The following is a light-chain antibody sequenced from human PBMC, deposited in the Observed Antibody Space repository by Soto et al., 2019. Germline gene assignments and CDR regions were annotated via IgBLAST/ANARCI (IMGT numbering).Light chain of an antibody. CDR3: QQYGSSPLT. J-gene: IGKJ1*01. CDR1: QSVSSSY. CDR2: GAS. V-gene: IGKV3-20*01. Sequence: EIVLTQSPGTRSLSPGERATLSGRVSQSVSSSYLAWYQQKPGQAPRLLIYGASSRATGIPDRFSGSGSGTDFTLTISRLEPEDFAVYYCQQYGSSPLTFGQGTKVEIK.